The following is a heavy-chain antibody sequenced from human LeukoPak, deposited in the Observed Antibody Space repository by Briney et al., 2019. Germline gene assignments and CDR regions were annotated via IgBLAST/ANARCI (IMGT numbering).Heavy chain of an antibody. D-gene: IGHD6-19*01. Sequence: VQPGRSLRLSCAASGFTFSSYGMHWVRQALGKGLEWVAVIWYDGSNKYYADSVKGRFTISRDNSKNTLYLQMNSLRAEDTAVYYCARGASIAVAGTRGYYFDYWGQGTLVTVSS. CDR3: ARGASIAVAGTRGYYFDY. J-gene: IGHJ4*02. V-gene: IGHV3-33*01. CDR1: GFTFSSYG. CDR2: IWYDGSNK.